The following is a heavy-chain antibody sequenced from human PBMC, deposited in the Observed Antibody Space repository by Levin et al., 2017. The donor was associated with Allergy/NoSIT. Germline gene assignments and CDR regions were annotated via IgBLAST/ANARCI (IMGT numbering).Heavy chain of an antibody. CDR2: ISYDGSNK. D-gene: IGHD6-19*01. J-gene: IGHJ4*02. CDR1: GFTFSSYG. Sequence: GESLKISCAASGFTFSSYGMHWVRQAPGKGLEWVAVISYDGSNKYYADSVKGRFTISRDNSKNTLYLQMNSLRAEDTAVYYCAKDLSWLVRYYFDYWGQGTLVTVSS. V-gene: IGHV3-30*18. CDR3: AKDLSWLVRYYFDY.